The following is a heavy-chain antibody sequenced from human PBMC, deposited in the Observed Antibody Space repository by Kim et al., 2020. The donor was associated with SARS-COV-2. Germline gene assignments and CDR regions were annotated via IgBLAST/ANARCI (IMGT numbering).Heavy chain of an antibody. Sequence: GGSLRLSCEASGFTFINYWMTWVRQAPGKGLEWVASIRPDGGNLLYVDSAKGRFTISRDNARKSLFLQMNNLRVEDTALYYCVRGCYGASCHIYHDYWGLGTLVTVSS. J-gene: IGHJ4*02. CDR2: IRPDGGNL. V-gene: IGHV3-7*03. D-gene: IGHD2-8*01. CDR1: GFTFINYW. CDR3: VRGCYGASCHIYHDY.